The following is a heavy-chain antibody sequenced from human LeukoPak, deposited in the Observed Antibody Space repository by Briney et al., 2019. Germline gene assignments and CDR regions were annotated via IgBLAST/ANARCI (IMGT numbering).Heavy chain of an antibody. CDR2: TRNKANSYTT. D-gene: IGHD6-19*01. J-gene: IGHJ6*04. CDR1: GFTFSDHY. CDR3: ARSGIAVAGPPYYYYYGMDV. V-gene: IGHV3-72*01. Sequence: PGGSLRLSCAASGFTFSDHYMDWVRQAPGKGLEWVGRTRNKANSYTTEYAASVKGRFTISRDDSKNSLYLHMNNLKTEDTAVYYCARSGIAVAGPPYYYYYGMDVWGKGTTVTVSS.